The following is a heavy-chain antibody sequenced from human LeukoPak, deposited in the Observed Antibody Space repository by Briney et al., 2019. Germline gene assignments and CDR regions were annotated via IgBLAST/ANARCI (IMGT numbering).Heavy chain of an antibody. CDR2: ICDSGRTI. J-gene: IGHJ4*02. V-gene: IGHV3-48*03. Sequence: GGSLRLSCAASGFNFSSFGMHWVRQAPGKGLEWVSYICDSGRTIYYADSVKGRFTISRDNAKNSVYLQMNNLRAEDTAVYYCARDRLGDYDHSGYYDKWGQGTLVTVSS. D-gene: IGHD3-22*01. CDR1: GFNFSSFG. CDR3: ARDRLGDYDHSGYYDK.